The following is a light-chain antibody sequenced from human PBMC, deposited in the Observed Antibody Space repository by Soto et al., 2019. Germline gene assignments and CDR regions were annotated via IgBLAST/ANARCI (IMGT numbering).Light chain of an antibody. CDR3: QQYGSATGIP. J-gene: IGKJ5*01. CDR2: GAS. V-gene: IGKV3-20*01. CDR1: QGIGDT. Sequence: EVVMRPPPTPRSVSPGDGAPLSCRARQGIGDTLAWYQQKPGQAPRLLIYGASSRATGIPDRFSGSGSGTDFTLTISRLEPEDFAVYYGQQYGSATGIPVGQGTRLEI.